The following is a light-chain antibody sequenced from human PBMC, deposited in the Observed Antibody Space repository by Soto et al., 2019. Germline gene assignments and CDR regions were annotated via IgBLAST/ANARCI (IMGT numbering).Light chain of an antibody. CDR1: SSNIGAGYD. V-gene: IGLV1-40*01. CDR3: QSYDSSLSAV. J-gene: IGLJ2*01. Sequence: QSVLTQPPSVSGAPGQRVTISCTGSSSNIGAGYDVHWYQQLPGTAPKLLIYGNSNRPSGVPDRFSGSKSGTSASLAITGLQAEDDADYYCQSYDSSLSAVFGGGTKVTVL. CDR2: GNS.